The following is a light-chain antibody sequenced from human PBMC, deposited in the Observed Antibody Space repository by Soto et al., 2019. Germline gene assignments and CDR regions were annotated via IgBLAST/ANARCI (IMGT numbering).Light chain of an antibody. V-gene: IGKV3-20*01. CDR3: QQHGSSPPSWT. Sequence: ETVLTQSPGTLSLSPWERATLFCRASQSVSSNYLAWYQQKPGQAPRLLIYGASSRATGIPDRFSGSGSGTDFSLTISRLEPEDSAVYYCQQHGSSPPSWTFGQGTKVEIK. CDR2: GAS. J-gene: IGKJ1*01. CDR1: QSVSSNY.